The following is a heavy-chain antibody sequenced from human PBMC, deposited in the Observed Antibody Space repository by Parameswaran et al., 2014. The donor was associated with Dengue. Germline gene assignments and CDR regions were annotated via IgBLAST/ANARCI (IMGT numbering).Heavy chain of an antibody. V-gene: IGHV1-46*01. Sequence: WVRQAPGQGLEWMGIINPSGGSTSYAQKFQGRVTMTRDTSTSTVYMELSSLRSEDTAVYYCARSRTTGTPGAFDIWAKDNGH. D-gene: IGHD1-1*01. CDR3: ARSRTTGTPGAFDI. CDR2: INPSGGST. J-gene: IGHJ3*02.